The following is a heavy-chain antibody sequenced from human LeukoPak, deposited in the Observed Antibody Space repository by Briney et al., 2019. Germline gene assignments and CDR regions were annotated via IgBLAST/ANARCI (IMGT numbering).Heavy chain of an antibody. J-gene: IGHJ4*02. D-gene: IGHD5-24*01. V-gene: IGHV5-51*01. CDR3: ARPRHDGYIYYFDS. Sequence: GEALKISFKGSGYSFTSYWIGWVRQMPGKGLEWMGIIYHGDSDTRYSPSFQGQVTISADKSISTAYLQWSSLKASDTAMYYCARPRHDGYIYYFDSSGQGTLVTVSS. CDR2: IYHGDSDT. CDR1: GYSFTSYW.